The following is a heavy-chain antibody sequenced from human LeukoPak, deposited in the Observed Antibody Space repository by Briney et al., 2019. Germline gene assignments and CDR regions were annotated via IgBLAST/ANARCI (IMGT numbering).Heavy chain of an antibody. V-gene: IGHV1-24*01. J-gene: IGHJ4*02. Sequence: GASVKVSCKVSGYTLTELSMHWVRQAPGKGLEWMGGFDPEDGETIYAQKFQGRVTMTEDTSTDTAYMELRSLRSDDTAVYYCARDFSGHGGLKFDYWGQGTLVTVSS. CDR3: ARDFSGHGGLKFDY. D-gene: IGHD3-10*01. CDR2: FDPEDGET. CDR1: GYTLTELS.